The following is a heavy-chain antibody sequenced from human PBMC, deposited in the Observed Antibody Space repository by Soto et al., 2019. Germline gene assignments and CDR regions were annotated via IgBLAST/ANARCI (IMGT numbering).Heavy chain of an antibody. D-gene: IGHD5-18*01. J-gene: IGHJ4*02. CDR3: ARQKDTAAGYYFDC. V-gene: IGHV4-34*01. CDR1: GWSFSGHY. CDR2: INHSGST. Sequence: PSETLSLTCAVDGWSFSGHYWSWIRQPPGKGLEWIGYINHSGSTNYNPSLKSRVTISVDTSKNQFSLKLSSVTAADTVVYYAARQKDTAAGYYFDCWGQGTRVNVSS.